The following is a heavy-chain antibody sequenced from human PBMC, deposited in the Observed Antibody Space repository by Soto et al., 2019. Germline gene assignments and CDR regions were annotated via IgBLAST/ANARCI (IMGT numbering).Heavy chain of an antibody. CDR3: ARSGAGSGWL. CDR1: GGSVSSGHYY. J-gene: IGHJ4*02. Sequence: QVQLRESGPGLVRPSETLSLTCTVSGGSVSSGHYYWSWSRQPPGKGLEWIGYISYTGSTNYNPSLKSRVTISVDTSKNQFSLKMNSVTAADTAVYYCARSGAGSGWLGGQGTLVTVSS. CDR2: ISYTGST. V-gene: IGHV4-61*01. D-gene: IGHD6-19*01.